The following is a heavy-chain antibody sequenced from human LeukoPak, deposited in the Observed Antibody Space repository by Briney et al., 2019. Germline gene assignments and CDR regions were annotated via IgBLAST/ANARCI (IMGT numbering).Heavy chain of an antibody. D-gene: IGHD2-15*01. V-gene: IGHV3-23*01. Sequence: GGSLRLSCAASGFTFSSYAMNWVRQAPGKGLEWVSAISGSGGRTYYADSVKGRFTISRDNSKNTLYLQMNSLRAEDTAVYFCAKDNALAPDYCSGGSCYLATFDYWGQGTLVTVSS. CDR1: GFTFSSYA. CDR3: AKDNALAPDYCSGGSCYLATFDY. CDR2: ISGSGGRT. J-gene: IGHJ4*02.